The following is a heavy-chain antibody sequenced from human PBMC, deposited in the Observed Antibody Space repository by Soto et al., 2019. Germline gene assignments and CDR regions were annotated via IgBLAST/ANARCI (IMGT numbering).Heavy chain of an antibody. Sequence: GALLKVSCKVAENTITELTIDWVRQAPGKGLEWMGRSAPEEGEPIYPQKFQGRVSMTEDPSTDTAYMELTSLRSEDTAVYFCAADRKIVGTIGAFDFWGQGTLVTVSS. CDR2: SAPEEGEP. CDR1: ENTITELT. J-gene: IGHJ4*02. CDR3: AADRKIVGTIGAFDF. V-gene: IGHV1-24*01. D-gene: IGHD1-26*01.